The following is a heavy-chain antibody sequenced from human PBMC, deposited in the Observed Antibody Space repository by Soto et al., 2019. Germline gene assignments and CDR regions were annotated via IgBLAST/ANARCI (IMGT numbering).Heavy chain of an antibody. D-gene: IGHD2-2*01. V-gene: IGHV3-21*01. J-gene: IGHJ4*02. CDR1: GFTFSSYS. CDR2: ISSSSSYI. Sequence: GGSLRLSCAASGFTFSSYSMNWVRQAPGKGLEWVSSISSSSSYIYYADSVKGRFTISRDNAKNSLYLQMNSLRAEDTAVYYCARDLLDIVVVPAAIPRRYFDYWGQGTLVTVSS. CDR3: ARDLLDIVVVPAAIPRRYFDY.